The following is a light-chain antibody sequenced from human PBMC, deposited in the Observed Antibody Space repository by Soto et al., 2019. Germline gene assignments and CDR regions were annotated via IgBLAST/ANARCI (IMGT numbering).Light chain of an antibody. CDR2: WAS. V-gene: IGKV4-1*01. Sequence: DIVMTQSPDSLAVSLGERATINCKSGQSVLYSSNNKNYLAWYQQKPGQPPKLLIYWASTRESGVPDRFSGSGSGTGFTLTISSLQAEDVAVYYCQQYFSTPLTFGGGTKVEIK. CDR3: QQYFSTPLT. CDR1: QSVLYSSNNKNY. J-gene: IGKJ4*01.